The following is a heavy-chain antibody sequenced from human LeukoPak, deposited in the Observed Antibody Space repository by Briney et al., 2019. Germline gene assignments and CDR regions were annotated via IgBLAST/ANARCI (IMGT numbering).Heavy chain of an antibody. J-gene: IGHJ4*02. D-gene: IGHD1-26*01. Sequence: GGYLRLYCAASGFTFSSYAMSWVRQAPGKGLEWVSAISGSGGSTYYADSVKGRFTISRDNSKNTLYLQMNSLRAEDTAAYYCAKHPTRWELLVVDYRGQGTLVTDSS. V-gene: IGHV3-23*01. CDR2: ISGSGGST. CDR3: AKHPTRWELLVVDY. CDR1: GFTFSSYA.